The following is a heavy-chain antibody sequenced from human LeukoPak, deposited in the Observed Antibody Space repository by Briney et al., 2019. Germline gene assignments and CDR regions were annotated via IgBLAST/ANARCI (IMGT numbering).Heavy chain of an antibody. J-gene: IGHJ4*02. V-gene: IGHV3-23*01. CDR3: ATLPSAAYYYGSGSYFFDY. Sequence: GGSLRLSCAASGFTFSSYAMSWVRQAPGKGLEWVSAISGSGGSTYYADSVKGRFTISRDNSKNTLYLQMNSLRAEDTAVYYCATLPSAAYYYGSGSYFFDYWGQGTLVTVSS. CDR2: ISGSGGST. CDR1: GFTFSSYA. D-gene: IGHD3-10*01.